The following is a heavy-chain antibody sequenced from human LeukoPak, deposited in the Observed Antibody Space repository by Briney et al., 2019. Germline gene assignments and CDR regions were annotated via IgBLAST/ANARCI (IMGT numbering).Heavy chain of an antibody. D-gene: IGHD6-13*01. J-gene: IGHJ4*02. CDR2: ISGSGGST. V-gene: IGHV3-23*01. CDR3: ASGAYSSSWYN. Sequence: GGSLRLSCTASGSTFSSYAMSWVRQAPGKGLEWFSAISGSGGSTYYADSVKGRFTISRDNSKNTLYLQMNSLRAEDTAVYYCASGAYSSSWYNWGQGTLVTVSS. CDR1: GSTFSSYA.